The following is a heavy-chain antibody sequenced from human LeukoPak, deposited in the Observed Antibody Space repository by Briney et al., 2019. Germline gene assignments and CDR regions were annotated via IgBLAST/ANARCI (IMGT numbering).Heavy chain of an antibody. D-gene: IGHD3-10*01. Sequence: AVGSLRLSWAASGFTFSSYAMHWVRQAPGKGLDWVALISYDGTNKYYADSLKGRFTISRDNAKNSLYLKMNSLRAEDTAVYYCARDGSYHGSGSYEFSWGQGTLVTVSS. CDR3: ARDGSYHGSGSYEFS. J-gene: IGHJ5*02. CDR2: ISYDGTNK. V-gene: IGHV3-30*04. CDR1: GFTFSSYA.